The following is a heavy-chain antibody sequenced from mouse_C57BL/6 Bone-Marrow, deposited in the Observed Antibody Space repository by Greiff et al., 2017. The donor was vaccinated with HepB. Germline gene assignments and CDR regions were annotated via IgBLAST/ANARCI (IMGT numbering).Heavy chain of an antibody. D-gene: IGHD2-5*01. CDR1: GYTFTSYW. CDR3: ARRYYSNLYAMDY. V-gene: IGHV1-7*01. J-gene: IGHJ4*01. Sequence: QVQLQQSGAELAKPGASVKLSCKASGYTFTSYWMHWVKQRPGQGLEWIGYINPSSGYTKYNQKFKDKATLTADKSSSTAYMQLSSLTYEDSAVYYCARRYYSNLYAMDYWGQGTSVTVSS. CDR2: INPSSGYT.